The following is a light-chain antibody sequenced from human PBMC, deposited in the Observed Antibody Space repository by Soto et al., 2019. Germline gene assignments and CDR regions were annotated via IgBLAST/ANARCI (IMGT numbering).Light chain of an antibody. J-gene: IGKJ1*01. CDR1: QSISSS. Sequence: EIVMTQSPATLSVSPGERATISCRASQSISSSLAWYQQRPGQPPRLLIYGASTRAAGIPSRFSGSGSGTEFTLTISSLQSEDFAVYYCQQSSKWPRKFGQGTKVDIK. V-gene: IGKV3-15*01. CDR2: GAS. CDR3: QQSSKWPRK.